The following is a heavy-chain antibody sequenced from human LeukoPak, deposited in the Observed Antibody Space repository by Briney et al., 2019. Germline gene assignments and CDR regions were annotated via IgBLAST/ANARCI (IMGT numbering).Heavy chain of an antibody. J-gene: IGHJ4*02. Sequence: SETLSLTCAVYGRSFSGYYWSWIRQPPGKGLEWIGEINHSGSTNYNPSLKSRVTISVDTSKNQFSLKLSSVTAADTAVYYCRRLDCSSTSCYAPLDYWGQGTLVTVSS. CDR2: INHSGST. V-gene: IGHV4-34*01. CDR3: RRLDCSSTSCYAPLDY. D-gene: IGHD2-2*01. CDR1: GRSFSGYY.